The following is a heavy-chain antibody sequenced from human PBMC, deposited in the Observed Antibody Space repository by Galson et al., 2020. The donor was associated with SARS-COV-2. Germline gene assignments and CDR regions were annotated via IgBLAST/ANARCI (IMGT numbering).Heavy chain of an antibody. V-gene: IGHV2-70*01. CDR1: GFSLSTSGMC. Sequence: SGPTLVKPTQTLTLTCTFSGFSLSTSGMCVSWIRQPPGKALEWLALIDWDDDKYYSTSLKTRLTISKDTSKNQVVLTMTNMDPVDTATYYCARMYYDILTGYYNAVDIWGHGTMFTVSS. J-gene: IGHJ3*02. D-gene: IGHD3-9*01. CDR3: ARMYYDILTGYYNAVDI. CDR2: IDWDDDK.